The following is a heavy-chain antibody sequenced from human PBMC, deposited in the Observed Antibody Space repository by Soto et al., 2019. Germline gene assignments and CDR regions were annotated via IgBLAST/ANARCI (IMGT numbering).Heavy chain of an antibody. CDR1: GGTFSSYA. CDR3: ARGLYYYDSSGYSHLSYYYYYGMDV. J-gene: IGHJ6*02. Sequence: SVKVSCKASGGTFSSYAISWVRQAPGQGLEWMGGIIPIFGTANYAQKFQGRVTITADESTSTAYMELSSLRSEDTAVYYCARGLYYYDSSGYSHLSYYYYYGMDVWGQGTTVTVPS. D-gene: IGHD3-22*01. CDR2: IIPIFGTA. V-gene: IGHV1-69*13.